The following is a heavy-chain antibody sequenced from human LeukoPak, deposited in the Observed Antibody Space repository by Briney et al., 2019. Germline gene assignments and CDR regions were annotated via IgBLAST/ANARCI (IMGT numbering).Heavy chain of an antibody. CDR2: ISGSGGST. Sequence: GGSLRLSCAASGFTFSSYAMSWVRQAPGKGLEWVSAISGSGGSTYYADSVKGRFTISRDNSKNTLYLQMNSLRAEDTAVYYCARYGRELYYFDYWGQGTLVTVSS. V-gene: IGHV3-23*01. D-gene: IGHD1-26*01. CDR3: ARYGRELYYFDY. J-gene: IGHJ4*02. CDR1: GFTFSSYA.